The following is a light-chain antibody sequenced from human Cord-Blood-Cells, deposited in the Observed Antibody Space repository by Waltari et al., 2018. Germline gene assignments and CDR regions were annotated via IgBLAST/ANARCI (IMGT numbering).Light chain of an antibody. J-gene: IGLJ1*01. V-gene: IGLV2-14*03. CDR1: PRNVGAYTH. CDR3: SSYTSSSTLV. CDR2: DVS. Sequence: QSALPQPASVSGSSGQSITISCTGTPRNVGAYTHVPCYQQHPGKAPKLMIYDVSNRPSGVSNRFSGSKSGNTASLTISGLQAEDEADYYCSSYTSSSTLVFGTGTKVTVL.